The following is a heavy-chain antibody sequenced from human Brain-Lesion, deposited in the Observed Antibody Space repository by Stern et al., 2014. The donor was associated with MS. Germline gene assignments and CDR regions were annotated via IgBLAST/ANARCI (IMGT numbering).Heavy chain of an antibody. CDR2: INPNTGGT. CDR1: GYIFTGYY. V-gene: IGHV1-2*02. Sequence: MQLVESGAEVKKPGASGKVSCKTSGYIFTGYYIHWVRQAPGQGLEWMAWINPNTGGTKYAPKFQGRGTMSRETSISTGYVELSSLTSDDTAVYYCARDQRGITIFGVVTDYYYLGMDVWGQGTTVTVSS. D-gene: IGHD3-3*01. CDR3: ARDQRGITIFGVVTDYYYLGMDV. J-gene: IGHJ6*02.